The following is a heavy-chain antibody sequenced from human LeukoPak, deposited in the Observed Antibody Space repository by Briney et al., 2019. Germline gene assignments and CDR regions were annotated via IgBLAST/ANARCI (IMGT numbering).Heavy chain of an antibody. V-gene: IGHV1-8*03. CDR1: GYTFTSYD. CDR2: MNPNSGNT. Sequence: ASVKVSCKASGYTFTSYDINWVRQATGQGLEWMGWMNPNSGNTGYAQKFQGRVTITRNTSIRTAYRELSSLRSEDTAVYYCARGHRAGEDYWGQGTLVTVSS. J-gene: IGHJ4*02. D-gene: IGHD6-19*01. CDR3: ARGHRAGEDY.